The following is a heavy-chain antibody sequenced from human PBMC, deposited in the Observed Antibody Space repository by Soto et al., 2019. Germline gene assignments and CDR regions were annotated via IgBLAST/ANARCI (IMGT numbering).Heavy chain of an antibody. Sequence: EVQLVESGGGLVQPGGSLRLSCAASGFNFSNYWMHWVRQAPGKGLEWVSRIKTDGSNTNYADSVKGRFTISRDNAKNKLYTEMNSVRAENTAVYYCVRSASSGWVAYWGQGPLVTVSS. J-gene: IGHJ4*02. D-gene: IGHD6-19*01. CDR1: GFNFSNYW. V-gene: IGHV3-74*01. CDR2: IKTDGSNT. CDR3: VRSASSGWVAY.